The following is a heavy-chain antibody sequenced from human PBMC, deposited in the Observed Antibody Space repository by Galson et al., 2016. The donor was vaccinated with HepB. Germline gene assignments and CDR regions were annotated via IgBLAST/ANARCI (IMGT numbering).Heavy chain of an antibody. V-gene: IGHV1-18*01. CDR2: ISDYSGNP. D-gene: IGHD3-22*01. CDR1: GYTFSNFG. CDR3: ARDYYDRSGFQRWDY. Sequence: SVKVSCKASGYTFSNFGISWVRQAPGEGLEWMGCISDYSGNPKYARKFQGRITMTTETSTSTAYMELRSLTSDDTAVYYGARDYYDRSGFQRWDYWGQGTLVTVSS. J-gene: IGHJ4*02.